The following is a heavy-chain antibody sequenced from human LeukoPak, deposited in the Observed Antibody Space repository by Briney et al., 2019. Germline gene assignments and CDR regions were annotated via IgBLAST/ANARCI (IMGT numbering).Heavy chain of an antibody. J-gene: IGHJ3*02. CDR3: ARDPNGDYIGAFDM. D-gene: IGHD4-17*01. CDR1: GFIFSNYA. Sequence: PGGSLRLSCAASGFIFSNYALMWVRQAPGKGLQWASAIRGSAGGTFYADSVKGRFTISRDNSKNTLYLQMNSLRAEDTAVYYCARDPNGDYIGAFDMWGQGTVVTVSS. CDR2: IRGSAGGT. V-gene: IGHV3-23*01.